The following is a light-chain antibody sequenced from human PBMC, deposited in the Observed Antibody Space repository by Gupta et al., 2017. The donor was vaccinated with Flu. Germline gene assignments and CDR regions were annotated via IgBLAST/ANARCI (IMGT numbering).Light chain of an antibody. J-gene: IGLJ2*01. CDR2: GNS. CDR1: SSNIVAGYD. CDR3: QSYDSSLSVV. V-gene: IGLV1-40*01. Sequence: QSVLTQPPSVSRAPGQRVTISCTGRSSNIVAGYDVHWYQQLPGTAPKLLIYGNSNRPSGVPDRFSGSKSGTSASLAITGLQAEDEADYYCQSYDSSLSVVFGGGTKLTVL.